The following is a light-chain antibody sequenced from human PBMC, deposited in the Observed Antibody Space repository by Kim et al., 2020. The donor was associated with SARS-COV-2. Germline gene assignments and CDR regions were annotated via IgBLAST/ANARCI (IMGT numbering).Light chain of an antibody. V-gene: IGLV1-44*01. CDR3: TAWDGSLNGSV. CDR2: SNN. J-gene: IGLJ3*02. CDR1: ISNIGTNT. Sequence: QSVLTQPPSASGTHGQRVTISCSGSISNIGTNTVNWYRHLPGTAPKLLVYSNNNRPSGVPDRFSGSKSGTSASLAISGLQSDDESDYYCTAWDGSLNGSVFAGGTKLTFL.